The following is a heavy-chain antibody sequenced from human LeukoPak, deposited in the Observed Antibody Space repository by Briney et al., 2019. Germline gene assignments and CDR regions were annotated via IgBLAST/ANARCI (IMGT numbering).Heavy chain of an antibody. V-gene: IGHV3-74*01. CDR3: ARYYDPDDYFDY. Sequence: GGSLRLSCAASGFTFDDYGMSWVRQAPGKGLVWFSRINTDGSSTSYADSVKGRFTISRDNAKNTLYLQMNSLRAEDTAVYYCARYYDPDDYFDYWGQGTLVTVSS. J-gene: IGHJ4*02. CDR1: GFTFDDYG. D-gene: IGHD3-3*01. CDR2: INTDGSST.